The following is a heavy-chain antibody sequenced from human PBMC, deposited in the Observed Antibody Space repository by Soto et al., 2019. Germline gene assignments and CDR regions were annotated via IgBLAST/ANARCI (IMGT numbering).Heavy chain of an antibody. Sequence: SETLSLTCTVSGGSISSYYWSWIRQHPGKGLEWIGYIYYSGSTYYNPSLKSRVTISVDTSKNQFSLKLSSVTAADTAVYYCARDGAAAERDWNCFDPWGQGTLVTFS. V-gene: IGHV4-59*06. CDR3: ARDGAAAERDWNCFDP. D-gene: IGHD6-13*01. CDR2: IYYSGST. CDR1: GGSISSYY. J-gene: IGHJ5*02.